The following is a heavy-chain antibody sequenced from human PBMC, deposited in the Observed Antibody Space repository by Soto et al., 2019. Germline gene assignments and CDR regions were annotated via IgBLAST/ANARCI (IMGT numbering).Heavy chain of an antibody. CDR1: GFTVSDSY. D-gene: IGHD6-6*01. Sequence: EVQLVESGGGLVQPGGSLRVSCAASGFTVSDSYMSWVRQAPGKGLEWVSVIYSGGSTYYADSVKGRFTISRDKSKNTLYLQMNSLRAEDTAVYYCARVSFPSRVYYYYMDVWGKGTTVTVSS. V-gene: IGHV3-66*01. J-gene: IGHJ6*03. CDR2: IYSGGST. CDR3: ARVSFPSRVYYYYMDV.